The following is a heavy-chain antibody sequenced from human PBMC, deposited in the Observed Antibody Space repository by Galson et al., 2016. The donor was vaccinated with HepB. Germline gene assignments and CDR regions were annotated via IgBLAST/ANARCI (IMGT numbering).Heavy chain of an antibody. CDR2: ISTTSTYI. Sequence: SLRLSCAASGFTLSDYSMNWVRQTPGKGLEWVSSISTTSTYIYYADSVKGLFTVSRDNAENSLYLQMNSLRAEDTGVYYCARALGWQLDLDKWGQGTQVTVSS. CDR3: ARALGWQLDLDK. V-gene: IGHV3-21*01. J-gene: IGHJ4*02. D-gene: IGHD4-23*01. CDR1: GFTLSDYS.